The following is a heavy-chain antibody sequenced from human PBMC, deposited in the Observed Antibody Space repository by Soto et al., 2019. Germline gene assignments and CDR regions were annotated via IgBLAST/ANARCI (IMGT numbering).Heavy chain of an antibody. CDR1: GGSISSGGYS. CDR3: ARGSGNYGNYYYYGMDV. V-gene: IGHV4-30-2*01. CDR2: IYHSGST. D-gene: IGHD1-26*01. Sequence: SATLSLTCAVSGGSISSGGYSWSWIRQPPGKGLEWIGYIYHSGSTYYNPSLKSRVTISVDRSKNQFSLKLSSVTAADTAVYYCARGSGNYGNYYYYGMDVWGQGTTVTVSS. J-gene: IGHJ6*02.